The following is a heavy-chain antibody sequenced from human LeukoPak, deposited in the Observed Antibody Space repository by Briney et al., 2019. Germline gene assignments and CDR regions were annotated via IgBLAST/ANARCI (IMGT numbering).Heavy chain of an antibody. V-gene: IGHV1-69*05. D-gene: IGHD1-7*01. Sequence: ASVEVSCKASGGTFSSYAISWVRQAPGQGLEWMGGIIPIFGTANYAQKFQGRVTITTDESTSTAYMELSSLRSEDTAVYYCARGTGTTILFDYWGQGTLVTVSS. CDR2: IIPIFGTA. CDR3: ARGTGTTILFDY. CDR1: GGTFSSYA. J-gene: IGHJ4*02.